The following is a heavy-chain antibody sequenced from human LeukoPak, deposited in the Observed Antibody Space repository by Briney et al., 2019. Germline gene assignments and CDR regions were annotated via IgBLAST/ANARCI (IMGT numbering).Heavy chain of an antibody. CDR3: GYTNNFYH. Sequence: PGGSLRLSCVASGLSISGQWMNWVRQAPGQGLEWVANIKHDGSEEYYVDSVKGRFTISRDDGRNSVSPQMNSVRAEDTAVYYCGYTNNFYHWGQGTLVVVSS. D-gene: IGHD3-16*02. J-gene: IGHJ4*02. V-gene: IGHV3-7*01. CDR1: GLSISGQW. CDR2: IKHDGSEE.